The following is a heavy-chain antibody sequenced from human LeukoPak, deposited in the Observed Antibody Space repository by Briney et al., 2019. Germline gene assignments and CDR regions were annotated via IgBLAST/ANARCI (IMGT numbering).Heavy chain of an antibody. V-gene: IGHV3-23*01. Sequence: GGSLRPSCSTSGFAFSNYAMSWFRQAPGKGLEWVSGISGVNTYYADSVKGRFTISRDNSKNVLYLQMSRLRAEDTAVYYCAKDICTSPRCLLYSDSWGQGTLVTVSS. J-gene: IGHJ4*02. CDR3: AKDICTSPRCLLYSDS. CDR2: ISGVNT. D-gene: IGHD2-8*01. CDR1: GFAFSNYA.